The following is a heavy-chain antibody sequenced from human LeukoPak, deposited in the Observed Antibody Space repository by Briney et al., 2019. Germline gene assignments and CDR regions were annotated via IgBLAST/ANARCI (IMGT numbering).Heavy chain of an antibody. D-gene: IGHD1-26*01. CDR1: AYTFTSYD. CDR2: MNPNSGNT. CDR3: AKVRSGDYYGSGFDY. J-gene: IGHJ4*02. V-gene: IGHV1-8*02. Sequence: ASVKVSCKASAYTFTSYDINWVRQATGQGLEWMGWMNPNSGNTGYAQKFQGRVTITRNTSISTAYMELSSLRSEDTAVYYCAKVRSGDYYGSGFDYWGQGTLVTVSS.